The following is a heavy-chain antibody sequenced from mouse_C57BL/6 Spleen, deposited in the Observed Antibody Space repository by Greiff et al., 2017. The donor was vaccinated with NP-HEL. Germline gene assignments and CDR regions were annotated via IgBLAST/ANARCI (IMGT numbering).Heavy chain of an antibody. Sequence: EVMLVESGAELVRPGASVKLSCTASGFNIKDDYMHWVKQRPEQGLEWIGWIDPENGDTEYASKFQGKATITADTSSNTAYLQLSSLTSEDTAVYYCTSYDGYYAWFAYWGQGTLVTVSA. J-gene: IGHJ3*01. V-gene: IGHV14-4*01. CDR2: IDPENGDT. D-gene: IGHD2-3*01. CDR3: TSYDGYYAWFAY. CDR1: GFNIKDDY.